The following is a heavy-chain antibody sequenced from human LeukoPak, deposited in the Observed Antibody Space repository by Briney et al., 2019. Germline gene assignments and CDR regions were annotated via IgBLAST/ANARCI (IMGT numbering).Heavy chain of an antibody. CDR2: INHSGST. D-gene: IGHD3-9*01. Sequence: PSETLSLTCAVYGGSFSGYYWSWIRQPPGKGLEWIGEINHSGSTNYNPSLKSRVTISVDTSKNQFSLKPSSVTAADTAVYYCARVWLRYFDWWGQGTLVTVSS. J-gene: IGHJ4*02. V-gene: IGHV4-34*01. CDR1: GGSFSGYY. CDR3: ARVWLRYFDW.